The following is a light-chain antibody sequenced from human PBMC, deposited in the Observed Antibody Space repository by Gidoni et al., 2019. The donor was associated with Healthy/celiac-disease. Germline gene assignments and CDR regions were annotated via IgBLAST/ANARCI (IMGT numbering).Light chain of an antibody. J-gene: IGLJ2*01. Sequence: SVLPQPPSASGTPGQEVTIPFSGSSSNIGSNTVNWYQQLPGTAPQLLIYSNNQRPSGVPDRFSGSKSGTSASLAISGLQSEDEADYYCAAWDDSLNGPDVVFGGGTKLTVL. CDR1: SSNIGSNT. CDR3: AAWDDSLNGPDVV. V-gene: IGLV1-44*01. CDR2: SNN.